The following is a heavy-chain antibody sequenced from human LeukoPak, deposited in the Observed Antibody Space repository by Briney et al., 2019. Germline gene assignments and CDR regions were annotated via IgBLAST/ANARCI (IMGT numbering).Heavy chain of an antibody. Sequence: SGGSLRLSCAASGFTFSSYGMHWVRQAPGKGLEWVAFIRYDGSNKYYADFVKGRFTISRDNSKNTLYLQMNSLRAEDTAVYYCAKDSTYSSWYAYHFDYWGQGTLVTVSS. J-gene: IGHJ4*02. CDR2: IRYDGSNK. D-gene: IGHD6-13*01. CDR1: GFTFSSYG. V-gene: IGHV3-30*02. CDR3: AKDSTYSSWYAYHFDY.